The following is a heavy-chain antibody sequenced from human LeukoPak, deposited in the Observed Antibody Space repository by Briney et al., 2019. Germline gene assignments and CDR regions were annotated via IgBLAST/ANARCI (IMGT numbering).Heavy chain of an antibody. J-gene: IGHJ4*02. CDR3: ARDHRRLVARSGHFDS. CDR1: GFTFSSHV. Sequence: GGSLRLSCAASGFTFSSHVFYWVRQAPGKGLEWVAFISNDGTTKYYADSVKGRFTISRDNSKNTLYLQMDSLRTEDTAVLYCARDHRRLVARSGHFDSWGQGTLVTVSS. D-gene: IGHD3-9*01. V-gene: IGHV3-30*04. CDR2: ISNDGTTK.